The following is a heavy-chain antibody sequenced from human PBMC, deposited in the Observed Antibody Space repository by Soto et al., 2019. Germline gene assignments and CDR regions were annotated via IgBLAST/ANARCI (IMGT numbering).Heavy chain of an antibody. CDR2: ISSSGSTI. J-gene: IGHJ4*02. CDR3: ARDQNTYGYSGIDY. Sequence: GGSLRLSCAASGFTFSDYYMSWIRQAPGKGLEWVSYISSSGSTIYYADSVKGRFTISRDNAKNSLYLQMNSLRVEDTAVYFCARDQNTYGYSGIDYWGQGTLVTVSS. D-gene: IGHD5-18*01. CDR1: GFTFSDYY. V-gene: IGHV3-11*04.